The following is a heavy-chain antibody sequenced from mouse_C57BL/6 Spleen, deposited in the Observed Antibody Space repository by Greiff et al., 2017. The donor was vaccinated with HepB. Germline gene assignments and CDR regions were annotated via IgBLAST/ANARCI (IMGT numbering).Heavy chain of an antibody. CDR1: GYTFTSYT. J-gene: IGHJ2*01. V-gene: IGHV1-4*01. CDR3: ARSGGFDFDY. CDR2: INPSSGYT. Sequence: QVQLKESGAELARPGASVKMSCKASGYTFTSYTMHWVKQRPGQGLEWIGYINPSSGYTKYNQKFKDKATLTADKSSSTAYMQLSSLTSEDSAVYYCARSGGFDFDYWGQGTTLTVSS.